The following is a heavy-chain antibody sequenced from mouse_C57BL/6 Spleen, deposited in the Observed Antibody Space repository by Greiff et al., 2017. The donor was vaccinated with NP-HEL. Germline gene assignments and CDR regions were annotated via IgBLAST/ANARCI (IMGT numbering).Heavy chain of an antibody. V-gene: IGHV1-55*01. J-gene: IGHJ4*01. CDR2: IYPGSGST. Sequence: QVQLKESGAELVKPGASVKMSCKASGYTFTSYWITWVKQRPGQGLEWIGDIYPGSGSTNYNEKFKSKATLTVDTSSSTAYMQLSSLTSEDSAVYYCARYYYGSYAMDYWGQGTSVTVSS. CDR1: GYTFTSYW. CDR3: ARYYYGSYAMDY. D-gene: IGHD1-2*01.